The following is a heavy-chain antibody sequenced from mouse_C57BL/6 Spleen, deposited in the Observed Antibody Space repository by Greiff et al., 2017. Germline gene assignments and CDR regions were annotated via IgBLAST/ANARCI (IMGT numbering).Heavy chain of an antibody. J-gene: IGHJ3*01. CDR3: ARDPWTGFAY. CDR1: GFTFSSYA. V-gene: IGHV5-4*01. Sequence: EVKLVESGGGLVKPGGSLKLSCAASGFTFSSYAMSWVRQTPEKRLEWVATISDGGSYTYYPDNVKGRFTISRDNAKNNLYLQMSHLKSEDTAMYYCARDPWTGFAYWGQGTLVTVSA. CDR2: ISDGGSYT.